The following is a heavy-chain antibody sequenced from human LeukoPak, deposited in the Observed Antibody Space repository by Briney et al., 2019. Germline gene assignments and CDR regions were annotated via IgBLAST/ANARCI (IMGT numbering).Heavy chain of an antibody. V-gene: IGHV4-59*01. CDR3: ARGGGYNSPFGY. CDR2: ISYSGNT. CDR1: GGCISSYY. Sequence: SETLSLTCTVSGGCISSYYWSWIRQPPGKGLEWIGYISYSGNTNYNPSLKGRVTISVDTSKNQFSVKLSSVTAADTAVYYCARGGGYNSPFGYWGQGTLVTVSS. J-gene: IGHJ4*02. D-gene: IGHD5-24*01.